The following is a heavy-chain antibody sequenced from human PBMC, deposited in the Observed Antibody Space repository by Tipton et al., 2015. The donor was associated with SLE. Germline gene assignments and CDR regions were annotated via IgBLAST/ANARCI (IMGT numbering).Heavy chain of an antibody. CDR3: ARWGTWFDS. V-gene: IGHV5-51*03. J-gene: IGHJ5*01. CDR2: IFPSDSDP. D-gene: IGHD1-1*01. Sequence: QLVQSGAEVKKPGESLKISCKTSGDMSSNYWIGWVRQMPGRGLEWMGIIFPSDSDPLYSPSFQGQVTISADRSISTAYLQWSSLKASDSAIYYCARWGTWFDSWGQGTLVTVSS. CDR1: GDMSSNYW.